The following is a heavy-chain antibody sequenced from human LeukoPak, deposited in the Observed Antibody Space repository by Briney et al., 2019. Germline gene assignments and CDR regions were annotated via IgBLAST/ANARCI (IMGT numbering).Heavy chain of an antibody. J-gene: IGHJ4*02. CDR3: ATTPDIVVVVAATSDY. D-gene: IGHD2-15*01. Sequence: GESLKISCAASGFTFSSYAMSWVRQAPGKGLEWVSAISGSGGSTYYADSVKGRFTISRDNSKNTLYLQMNNLRAEDTAVYYCATTPDIVVVVAATSDYWGQGTLVTVSS. V-gene: IGHV3-23*01. CDR1: GFTFSSYA. CDR2: ISGSGGST.